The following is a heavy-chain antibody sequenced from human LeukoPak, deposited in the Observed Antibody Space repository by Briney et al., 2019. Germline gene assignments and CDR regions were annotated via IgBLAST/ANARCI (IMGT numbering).Heavy chain of an antibody. CDR3: ARGMRASDY. CDR2: INHSGST. J-gene: IGHJ4*02. Sequence: SETLSLTCAVSGGSISSSNWWSWVRQPPGKGLEWIGEINHSGSTNYNPSLKSRVTISVDTSKNQFSLKLSSVTAADTAVYYCARGMRASDYWGQGTLVTVSS. CDR1: GGSISSSNW. V-gene: IGHV4-4*02.